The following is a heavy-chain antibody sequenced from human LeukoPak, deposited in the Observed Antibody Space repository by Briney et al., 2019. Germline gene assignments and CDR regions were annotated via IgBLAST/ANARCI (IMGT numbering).Heavy chain of an antibody. D-gene: IGHD5-24*01. J-gene: IGHJ4*02. Sequence: PGGSLRLSCAASGFTFSSYSMNWVRQAPGKGLEWVSSISSSSSYIYYADSVKGRFTISRDNAKNSLYLQMNSLRAEDTAVYYCARASVEMATIPSDYWGQGTLVTVSS. V-gene: IGHV3-21*01. CDR3: ARASVEMATIPSDY. CDR2: ISSSSSYI. CDR1: GFTFSSYS.